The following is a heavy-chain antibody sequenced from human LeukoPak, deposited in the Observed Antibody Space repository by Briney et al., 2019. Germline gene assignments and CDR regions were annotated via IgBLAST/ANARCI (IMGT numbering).Heavy chain of an antibody. CDR2: ITSGGST. CDR3: ARGVRQWYFDL. J-gene: IGHJ2*01. Sequence: GGSLRLSCAASGFTLSSYDMSWVRQAPGKGLEWVSAITSGGSTYYADSVKGRFAVSRDNSYNSLSLQMNSLRAEDTAVYYCARGVRQWYFDLWGRGTLVTVSS. D-gene: IGHD3-22*01. CDR1: GFTLSSYD. V-gene: IGHV3-23*01.